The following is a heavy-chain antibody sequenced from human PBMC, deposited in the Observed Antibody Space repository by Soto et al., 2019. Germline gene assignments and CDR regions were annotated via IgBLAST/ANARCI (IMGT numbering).Heavy chain of an antibody. CDR2: IYYSGST. D-gene: IGHD1-26*01. V-gene: IGHV4-61*01. CDR3: ARGGSYYWISSWFDP. J-gene: IGHJ5*02. CDR1: GGSVSSGSYY. Sequence: PSETLSLTCTVSGGSVSSGSYYWSWIRQPPGKGLEWIGYIYYSGSTNYNPSLKSRVTISVDTSKNQFSLKLGSVTAADTAVYYCARGGSYYWISSWFDPWGQGTLVTVSS.